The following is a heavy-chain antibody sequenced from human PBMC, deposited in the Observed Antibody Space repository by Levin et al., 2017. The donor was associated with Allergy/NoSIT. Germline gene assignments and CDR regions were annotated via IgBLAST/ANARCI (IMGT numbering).Heavy chain of an antibody. V-gene: IGHV4-39*07. CDR2: IYDSRTT. J-gene: IGHJ4*02. CDR3: ARAYDYRGHHS. D-gene: IGHD4-23*01. CDR1: GDSISSSSYY. Sequence: SETLSLTCTVSGDSISSSSYYWGWIRQPPGKGLEWIGSIYDSRTTYYNPSLKSRVTVSVDTSKNQFSLKLSSVTAADTAVYYCARAYDYRGHHSWGQGTLVSVSS.